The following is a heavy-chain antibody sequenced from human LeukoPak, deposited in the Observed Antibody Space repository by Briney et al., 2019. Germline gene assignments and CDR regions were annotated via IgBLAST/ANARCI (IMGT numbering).Heavy chain of an antibody. Sequence: ASVKVSCKASGYNFSDYYLHWVRQAPGQGLEWMGWINPNSGGTNYAQKFQGRVTMTRDTSISTAYMELSRLRSDDTAVYYCARGPLWFGERYFDYWGQGTLVTVSS. CDR1: GYNFSDYY. CDR3: ARGPLWFGERYFDY. CDR2: INPNSGGT. V-gene: IGHV1-2*02. D-gene: IGHD3-10*01. J-gene: IGHJ4*02.